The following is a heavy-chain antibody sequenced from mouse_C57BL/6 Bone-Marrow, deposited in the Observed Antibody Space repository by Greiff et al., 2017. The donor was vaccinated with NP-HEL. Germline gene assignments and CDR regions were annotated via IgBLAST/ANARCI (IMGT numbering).Heavy chain of an antibody. CDR1: GYAFSSYW. CDR2: IYPGDGDT. Sequence: QVQLTESGAELVKPGASVRISCKASGYAFSSYWMNWVKQRPGKGLEWIGQIYPGDGDTNYNGKFKGKATLTADKSSSTAYMQLNSLTSEDSAVYFCARGDYGSSRFGYAMDYWGQGTSVTVSS. V-gene: IGHV1-80*01. J-gene: IGHJ4*01. CDR3: ARGDYGSSRFGYAMDY. D-gene: IGHD1-1*01.